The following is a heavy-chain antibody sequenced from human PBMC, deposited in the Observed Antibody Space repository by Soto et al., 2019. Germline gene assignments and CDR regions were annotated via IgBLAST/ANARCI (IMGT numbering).Heavy chain of an antibody. CDR2: INQAGSEK. D-gene: IGHD7-27*01. Sequence: GSLRLSCAASGFSFTTYWMSWVRQAPGKGLEWVANINQAGSEKYYVDSVKGRFTISRDNGKNSLYLQMNSLRADDTAVYYCARGIITGGDYWGQGTLVTVSS. CDR1: GFSFTTYW. V-gene: IGHV3-7*01. J-gene: IGHJ4*02. CDR3: ARGIITGGDY.